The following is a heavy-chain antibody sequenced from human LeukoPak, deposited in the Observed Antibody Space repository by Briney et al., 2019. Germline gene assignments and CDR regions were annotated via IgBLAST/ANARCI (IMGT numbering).Heavy chain of an antibody. Sequence: GGSLRLSCAASGFNFNTYWMSWVRQAPGKGLEGVANIKQDGSDKNYVDSVKGRFTISIVNAKNSVDLQMNYLRVEDTAVYYCARGRDDGSGSFYSDFEYWGQGALVTVSS. D-gene: IGHD3-10*01. CDR3: ARGRDDGSGSFYSDFEY. CDR2: IKQDGSDK. V-gene: IGHV3-7*01. J-gene: IGHJ4*02. CDR1: GFNFNTYW.